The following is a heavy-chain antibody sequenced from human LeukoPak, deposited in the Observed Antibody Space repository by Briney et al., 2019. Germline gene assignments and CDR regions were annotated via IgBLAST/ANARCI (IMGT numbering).Heavy chain of an antibody. D-gene: IGHD1-14*01. J-gene: IGHJ4*02. CDR1: GGSFSGYY. CDR2: INHSGST. Sequence: SETLSLTCAVYGGSFSGYYWSWIRQPPGKGLEWIGEINHSGSTNYNPSLKSRVTISVDTSKNQFSLKLSSVTAADTAVYYCARAPGVHYYFDYWGQGTLVTVSS. V-gene: IGHV4-34*01. CDR3: ARAPGVHYYFDY.